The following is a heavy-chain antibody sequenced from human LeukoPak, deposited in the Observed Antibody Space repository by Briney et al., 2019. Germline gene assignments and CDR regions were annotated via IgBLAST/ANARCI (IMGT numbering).Heavy chain of an antibody. J-gene: IGHJ4*02. D-gene: IGHD2-21*02. CDR2: MYYSGST. V-gene: IGHV4-39*01. Sequence: SETLSLTCTVSGGSISSSSYYWGWIRQPPGKGLEWIGSMYYSGSTHHNPSLESRVTISVDTSKNQFSLKLSSVTAADTAVYYCARAAYCGGDCNLFDYWGQGTLVTVFS. CDR3: ARAAYCGGDCNLFDY. CDR1: GGSISSSSYY.